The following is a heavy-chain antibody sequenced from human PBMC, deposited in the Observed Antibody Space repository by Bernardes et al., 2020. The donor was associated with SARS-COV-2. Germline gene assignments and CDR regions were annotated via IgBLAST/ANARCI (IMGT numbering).Heavy chain of an antibody. D-gene: IGHD3-22*01. CDR2: IRSKAYGGTT. Sequence: GWSLRLSCTASGFTFGDYAMNWFRQAPGKGLEWVGFIRSKAYGGTTEYAASVKGRFTISRDDSKSIAYLQMNSLKTEDTAVYYCTRAALVGGYYYLGWYFDLWGRGTLVTVSS. J-gene: IGHJ2*01. CDR1: GFTFGDYA. V-gene: IGHV3-49*03. CDR3: TRAALVGGYYYLGWYFDL.